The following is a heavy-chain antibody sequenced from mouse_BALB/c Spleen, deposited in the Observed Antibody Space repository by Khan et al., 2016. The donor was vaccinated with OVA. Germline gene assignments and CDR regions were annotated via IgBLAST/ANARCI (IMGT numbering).Heavy chain of an antibody. CDR1: GYTFTSYV. D-gene: IGHD1-1*01. CDR3: APDGAYYGSVAY. Sequence: EVQLQQSGPELVKPGASVKMSCKASGYTFTSYVMHWVKQKPGLGLEWIGYIYPFNDDTQYNEKFKDKATLTSDKSSSTAYMELSSLTSEDSAVYYCAPDGAYYGSVAYLGQGTLVTVSA. V-gene: IGHV1S136*01. CDR2: IYPFNDDT. J-gene: IGHJ3*01.